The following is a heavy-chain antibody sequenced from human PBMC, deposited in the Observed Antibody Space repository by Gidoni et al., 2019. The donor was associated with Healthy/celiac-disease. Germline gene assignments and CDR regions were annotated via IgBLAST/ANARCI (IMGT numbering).Heavy chain of an antibody. J-gene: IGHJ4*02. CDR1: GFSFSSYG. V-gene: IGHV3-30*18. Sequence: QVQLVESGGGVVQPWRSLRLSCAASGFSFSSYGMHWVRQAPGKGLEWVAVISYDGSNKYYADSVKGRFTISRDNSKNTLYLQMNSLRAEDTAVYYCAKARPGYFDVDAEKYFDYWGQGTLVTVSS. CDR2: ISYDGSNK. D-gene: IGHD3-9*01. CDR3: AKARPGYFDVDAEKYFDY.